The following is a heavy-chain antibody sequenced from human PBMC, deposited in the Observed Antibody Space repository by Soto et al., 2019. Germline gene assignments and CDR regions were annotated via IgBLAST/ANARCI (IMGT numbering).Heavy chain of an antibody. CDR1: GYSFTSYW. CDR2: IYPGDSDT. CDR3: ARSFTLAVAAPMRVAYTPQEYYYGMDV. Sequence: GESLKISCKGSGYSFTSYWIGWVRQMPGKGLEWMGIIYPGDSDTRYSPSFQGQVTISADKSISTAYLQWSSLKASDTAMYYCARSFTLAVAAPMRVAYTPQEYYYGMDVCRQGNTVTVSS. D-gene: IGHD2-2*01. V-gene: IGHV5-51*01. J-gene: IGHJ6*02.